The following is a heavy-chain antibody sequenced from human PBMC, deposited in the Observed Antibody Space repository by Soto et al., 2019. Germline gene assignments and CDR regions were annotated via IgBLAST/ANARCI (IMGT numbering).Heavy chain of an antibody. CDR2: IYYSGNT. Sequence: SETLSLTCFVSGASISSNYWSWIRQPPGKGLEWIGYIYYSGNTNYNPSLKSRVIISIDTSKNHFFLKLSSVTAADTAVYYCARGPYYSYYGLDVWGQGTTVTVSS. V-gene: IGHV4-59*01. CDR3: ARGPYYSYYGLDV. CDR1: GASISSNY. J-gene: IGHJ6*02.